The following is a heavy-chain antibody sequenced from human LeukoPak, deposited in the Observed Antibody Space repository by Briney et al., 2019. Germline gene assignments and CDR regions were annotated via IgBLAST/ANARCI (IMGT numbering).Heavy chain of an antibody. CDR1: GFTFSSYG. CDR2: ISYDGSNK. D-gene: IGHD6-13*01. J-gene: IGHJ4*02. CDR3: AKAIDYSSSWYSDY. V-gene: IGHV3-30*18. Sequence: GGSLRLSCAASGFTFSSYGMHWVRQAPGKGLEWVAVISYDGSNKYYADSVKGRFTISRDNSKNTLYLQMNSLRAEDTAVYYCAKAIDYSSSWYSDYWGQGTLVTVSS.